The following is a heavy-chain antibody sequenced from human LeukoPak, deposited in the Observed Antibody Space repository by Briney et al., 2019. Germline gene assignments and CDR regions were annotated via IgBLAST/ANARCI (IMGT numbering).Heavy chain of an antibody. J-gene: IGHJ5*02. CDR2: IYYSGST. CDR1: GGSISSYY. CDR3: ASTLWFGELKVWFDP. V-gene: IGHV4-59*08. D-gene: IGHD3-10*01. Sequence: PSETLSLTCTVSGGSISSYYWSWIRQPPGKGLEWIGYIYYSGSTNYNPSLKSRVTISVDTSKNQFSLKLSSVTAADTAVYYCASTLWFGELKVWFDPWGQGTLVTVSS.